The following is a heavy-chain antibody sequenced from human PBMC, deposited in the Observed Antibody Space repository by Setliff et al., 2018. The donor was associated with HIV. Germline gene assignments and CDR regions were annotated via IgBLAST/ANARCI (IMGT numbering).Heavy chain of an antibody. CDR3: AAFFVTPLTTQDF. CDR1: GGPFSDHY. D-gene: IGHD4-17*01. J-gene: IGHJ4*02. Sequence: KPSETLSLTCAVHGGPFSDHYWNWIRQPPGKGLEWIAEIHHTGYLNYNPSLKSRVTISRDTSTNQFSLKLSSVTAADTAIYYCAAFFVTPLTTQDFWGQGTLVTVSS. V-gene: IGHV4-34*01. CDR2: IHHTGYL.